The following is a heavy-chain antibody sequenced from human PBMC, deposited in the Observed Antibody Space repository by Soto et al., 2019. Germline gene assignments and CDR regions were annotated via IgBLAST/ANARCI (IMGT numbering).Heavy chain of an antibody. V-gene: IGHV3-48*01. CDR1: GFTFSSYS. CDR2: ITNSGSTI. J-gene: IGHJ4*02. CDR3: ARDIGPMTTVPFFDY. Sequence: EVQLVESGGGLVQPGGSLRLSCAASGFTFSSYSMNWVRQAPGKGLEWVSYITNSGSTIYYADSVKGRFTISRVNAKNSLYLQMNSLRAEDTAVYYCARDIGPMTTVPFFDYWGQGTLVTVSS. D-gene: IGHD4-17*01.